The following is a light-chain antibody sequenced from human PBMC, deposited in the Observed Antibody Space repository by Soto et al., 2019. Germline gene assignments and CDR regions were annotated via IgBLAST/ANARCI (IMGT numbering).Light chain of an antibody. Sequence: QSGLTQPACVSGSRRQSITISCTGKSSDVGGYNYVSWYQQHPGKAPKLMIYDVTNRPSGVSNRFSGSKSGNTASLTISGLQADFFFYYDSTTDTIYSTSLLGT. CDR2: DVT. V-gene: IGLV2-14*01. CDR1: SSDVGGYNY. CDR3: TTDTIYSTSL. J-gene: IGLJ1*01.